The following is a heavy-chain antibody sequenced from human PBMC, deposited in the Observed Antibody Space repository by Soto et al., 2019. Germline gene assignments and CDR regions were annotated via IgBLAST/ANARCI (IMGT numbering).Heavy chain of an antibody. CDR1: GFTFSTYA. J-gene: IGHJ4*02. CDR2: ISSSSRYI. CDR3: ARVVGHCSGGSCLGY. V-gene: IGHV3-21*01. Sequence: EEQLVESGGGLVKPGGSLTLSCAASGFTFSTYAMNWVRQAPGKGLEWVSSISSSSRYIYYADSVKGRFTISRDNAKKSLYLQMNSLRAEDTAVYYCARVVGHCSGGSCLGYWGQGILVTVSS. D-gene: IGHD2-15*01.